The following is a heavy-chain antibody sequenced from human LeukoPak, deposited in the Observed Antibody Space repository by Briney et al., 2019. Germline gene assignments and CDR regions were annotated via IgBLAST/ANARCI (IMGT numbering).Heavy chain of an antibody. CDR2: INYSGST. J-gene: IGHJ4*02. CDR1: GGSISSYY. V-gene: IGHV4-59*01. CDR3: ARSGDSSGYYYGYFDY. D-gene: IGHD3-22*01. Sequence: SETLFLTCTVSGGSISSYYWSWIRQPPGKGLEWIGYINYSGSTNYNPSVKSRVTISVDTSKNQFSLKLSSVTAADTAVYYCARSGDSSGYYYGYFDYWGRGTLVTVSS.